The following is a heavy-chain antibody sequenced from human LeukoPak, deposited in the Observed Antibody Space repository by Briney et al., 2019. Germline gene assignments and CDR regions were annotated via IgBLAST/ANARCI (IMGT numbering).Heavy chain of an antibody. J-gene: IGHJ3*02. CDR2: ISGSGGST. CDR1: GFTFSSDA. V-gene: IGHV3-23*01. Sequence: GGSLRLSCAASGFTFSSDAMSWVRQAPGKGLEWVSAISGSGGSTYYADSVKGRFTISRDNSKNTLYLQMNSLRAEDTAVYYCAKGRRCFDWLRTSDAFDIWGQGTMVTVSS. CDR3: AKGRRCFDWLRTSDAFDI. D-gene: IGHD3-9*01.